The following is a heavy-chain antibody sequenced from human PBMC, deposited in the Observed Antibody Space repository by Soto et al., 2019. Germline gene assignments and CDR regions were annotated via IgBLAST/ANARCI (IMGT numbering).Heavy chain of an antibody. CDR2: ISGSDGST. D-gene: IGHD3-22*01. J-gene: IGHJ4*02. Sequence: GGSLRLSCAASGFIFSSYAMSWVRQAPGKGLEWVSAISGSDGSTYYADSVKGRFTISRDNSRNTLYLQMNSLRAEDTAVYYCAKDGVAHIPLYTSGSSYDHWGQGTLVTVPS. CDR1: GFIFSSYA. V-gene: IGHV3-23*01. CDR3: AKDGVAHIPLYTSGSSYDH.